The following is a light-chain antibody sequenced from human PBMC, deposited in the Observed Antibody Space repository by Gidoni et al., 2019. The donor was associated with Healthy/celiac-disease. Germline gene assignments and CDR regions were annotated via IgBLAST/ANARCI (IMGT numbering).Light chain of an antibody. V-gene: IGKV3-11*01. Sequence: EIVLTQSPATLSLSPGERATRSCRASQIVSSYLAWYQQKPGQAPRLLIYDASNRATGIPARFSGSGSGTDFTLTISSLEPEDFAVYYCQQRSNWPTFXQXTKLEIK. CDR1: QIVSSY. J-gene: IGKJ2*01. CDR2: DAS. CDR3: QQRSNWPT.